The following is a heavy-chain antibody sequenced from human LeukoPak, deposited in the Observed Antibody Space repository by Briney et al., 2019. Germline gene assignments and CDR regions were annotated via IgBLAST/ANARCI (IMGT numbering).Heavy chain of an antibody. V-gene: IGHV4-30-4*08. J-gene: IGHJ4*02. Sequence: PSETLSLTCAVYGGSFSGYYWSWIRQPPGKGLEWIGYIYYSGSTYSNPSLKSRITISVDTSKNQFSLKLSSVTAADTAVYYCARDRNYYGSGNYYRYFDFWGQGTLVTVSS. CDR2: IYYSGST. CDR3: ARDRNYYGSGNYYRYFDF. D-gene: IGHD3-10*01. CDR1: GGSFSGYY.